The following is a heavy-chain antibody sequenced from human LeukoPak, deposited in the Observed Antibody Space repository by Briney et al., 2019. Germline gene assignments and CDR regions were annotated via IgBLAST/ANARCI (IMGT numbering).Heavy chain of an antibody. CDR3: ARGEHNWNDVGKFAKWFDP. D-gene: IGHD1-1*01. CDR2: INHSGST. CDR1: GGSFSGYY. J-gene: IGHJ5*02. Sequence: KSSETLSLTCAVYGGSFSGYYWSWIRQPPGKGLEWIGEINHSGSTNYNPSLKSRVTISVDTSKNQFSLKLSSVTAADTAVYYCARGEHNWNDVGKFAKWFDPWGQGTLVTVSS. V-gene: IGHV4-34*01.